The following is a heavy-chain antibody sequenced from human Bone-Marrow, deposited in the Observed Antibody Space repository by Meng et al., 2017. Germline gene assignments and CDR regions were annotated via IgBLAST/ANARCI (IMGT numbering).Heavy chain of an antibody. CDR1: GGSFSGYY. V-gene: IGHV4-34*01. CDR2: INHSGST. D-gene: IGHD5-12*01. Sequence: QVQLQQWGAGRLKPSRTLSLTCAVYGGSFSGYYWSWIRQPPGKGLEWIGEINHSGSTNYNPSLKSRVTISVDTSKNQFSLKLSSVTAADTAVYYCARGFELTYDRGNDYWGQGTLVTVSS. CDR3: ARGFELTYDRGNDY. J-gene: IGHJ4*02.